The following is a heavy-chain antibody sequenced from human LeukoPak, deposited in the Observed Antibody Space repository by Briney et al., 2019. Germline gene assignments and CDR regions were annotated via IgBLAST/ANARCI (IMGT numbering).Heavy chain of an antibody. CDR2: IYYSGST. D-gene: IGHD4-23*01. CDR3: ARGRPTVVTPDYMDV. CDR1: GGSISNYY. J-gene: IGHJ6*03. Sequence: SETLSLTCTVSGGSISNYYWSWIRQPPGKGLEWIGYIYYSGSTNYNPSLKSRVTISVDTSKNQFSLKLSSVTAADTAVYYCARGRPTVVTPDYMDVWGKGTTVTVSS. V-gene: IGHV4-59*12.